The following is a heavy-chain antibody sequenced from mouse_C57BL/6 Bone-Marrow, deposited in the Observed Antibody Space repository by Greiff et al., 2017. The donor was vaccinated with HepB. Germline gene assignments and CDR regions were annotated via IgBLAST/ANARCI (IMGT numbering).Heavy chain of an antibody. D-gene: IGHD1-1*01. J-gene: IGHJ1*03. CDR3: AGCDLLLRFDWYFDV. CDR2: IYPGSGST. Sequence: VQLQQPGAELVKPGASVKMSCKASGYTFTSYWITWVKQRPGQGLEWIGDIYPGSGSTNYNEKFKSKATLTVDTSSSTAYMQLSSLTSEDSAVYYCAGCDLLLRFDWYFDVWGTGTTVTVSS. V-gene: IGHV1-55*01. CDR1: GYTFTSYW.